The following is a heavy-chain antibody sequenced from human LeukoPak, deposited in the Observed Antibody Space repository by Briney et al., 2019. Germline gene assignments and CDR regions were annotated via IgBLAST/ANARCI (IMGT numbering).Heavy chain of an antibody. CDR1: GFTFSTYW. D-gene: IGHD3-10*01. V-gene: IGHV3-7*01. Sequence: GESLRLSCAASGFTFSTYWMSWVRQGPGMGLEWVANIKEDGGETYYVDSVKGRFTISRDNAKNLLFLQINSLRADDTAVYYCARDAGDRRVDYWGQGTLVTVSS. CDR2: IKEDGGET. J-gene: IGHJ4*02. CDR3: ARDAGDRRVDY.